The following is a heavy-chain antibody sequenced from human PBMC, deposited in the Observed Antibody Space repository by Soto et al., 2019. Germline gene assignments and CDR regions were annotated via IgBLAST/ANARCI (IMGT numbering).Heavy chain of an antibody. Sequence: QVQLVQSGAEVKKPGASVKVSCKASGYNFNNYAMHWVRQAPGQRLEWMGWIDAGNGNTKFSQKFQGRVTITRDTSASTAYMELSSLKSEDTAVYYGARGPAGYDKSTGYYPYYFDFWGQGTLVTVSS. CDR3: ARGPAGYDKSTGYYPYYFDF. D-gene: IGHD3-22*01. CDR1: GYNFNNYA. J-gene: IGHJ4*02. CDR2: IDAGNGNT. V-gene: IGHV1-3*01.